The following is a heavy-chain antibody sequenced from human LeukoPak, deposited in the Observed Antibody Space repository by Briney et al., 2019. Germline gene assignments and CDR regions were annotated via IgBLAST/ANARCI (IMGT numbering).Heavy chain of an antibody. CDR2: MNPNSGNT. D-gene: IGHD3-10*01. V-gene: IGHV1-8*01. CDR1: GYTFTSYD. J-gene: IGHJ6*02. CDR3: ARVDYNGSGSYLRECYYYGMDV. Sequence: GASVKVSCKASGYTFTSYDINWVRQATGRGLEWMGWMNPNSGNTGYAQKFQGRVTMTRNTSISTAYMELSSLRSEDTAVYYCARVDYNGSGSYLRECYYYGMDVWGQGTTVTVSS.